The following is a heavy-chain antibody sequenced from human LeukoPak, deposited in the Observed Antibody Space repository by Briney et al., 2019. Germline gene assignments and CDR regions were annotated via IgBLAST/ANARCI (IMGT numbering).Heavy chain of an antibody. Sequence: PGGSLRLXCAASGFTCSSYAMGWVRRAPGRGLESVSAITASGDNTYYADSVKGRFTISRDNSKNTLYLQMNSLRAEDTAVYYCAKGNGYTYGRYYFDYWGQGTLVTVSS. D-gene: IGHD5-18*01. V-gene: IGHV3-23*01. J-gene: IGHJ4*02. CDR1: GFTCSSYA. CDR3: AKGNGYTYGRYYFDY. CDR2: ITASGDNT.